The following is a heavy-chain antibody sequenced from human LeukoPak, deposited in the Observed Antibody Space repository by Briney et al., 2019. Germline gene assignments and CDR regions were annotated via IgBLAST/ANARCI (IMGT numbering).Heavy chain of an antibody. CDR3: AKDLGY. Sequence: GGSLRLSCAASGFTFSSYGMHWVRQAPGKGLEWVAFIRYDGSNKYYADSVKGRFTISRDNSKNTLYLQMNSLRAEDTAVYYCAKDLGYWGQGTLVTVSS. CDR2: IRYDGSNK. V-gene: IGHV3-30*02. J-gene: IGHJ4*02. CDR1: GFTFSSYG.